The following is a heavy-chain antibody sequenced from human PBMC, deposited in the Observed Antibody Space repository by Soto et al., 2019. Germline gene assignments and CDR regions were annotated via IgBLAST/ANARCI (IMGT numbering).Heavy chain of an antibody. Sequence: EVQLVESGGGLVQPGGSLRLSCAASGFTFSSYWMHWVRQAPGKGLVWVSRIKSDGSGTSYADSVKGRLTISRDNAKNTLSLQMNRLRAEDTAVYYCARGDGDYYDGNGYLGRHWGQGTLVTVSP. J-gene: IGHJ4*02. CDR1: GFTFSSYW. CDR3: ARGDGDYYDGNGYLGRH. CDR2: IKSDGSGT. V-gene: IGHV3-74*01. D-gene: IGHD3-22*01.